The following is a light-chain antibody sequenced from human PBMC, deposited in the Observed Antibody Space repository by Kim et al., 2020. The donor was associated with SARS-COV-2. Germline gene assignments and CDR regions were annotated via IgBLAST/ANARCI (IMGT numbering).Light chain of an antibody. CDR2: GKN. V-gene: IGLV3-19*01. CDR3: NSRDSSGNHPWV. CDR1: SLRSYY. J-gene: IGLJ3*02. Sequence: SSELTQDPAVSVALGQTVRITCQGDSLRSYYASWYQQKPGQAPVPVIYGKNNRPSGIPDRFSGSSSGNTASLTITGAQAEDEADYYCNSRDSSGNHPWVF.